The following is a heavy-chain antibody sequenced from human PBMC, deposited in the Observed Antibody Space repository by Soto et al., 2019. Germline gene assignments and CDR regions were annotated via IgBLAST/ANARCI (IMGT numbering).Heavy chain of an antibody. CDR2: ISGSGGST. CDR1: GFTFSSYA. Sequence: PGGSLRLSCAASGFTFSSYAMSWVRQAPGKGLEWVSAISGSGGSTYYADSVKGRFTISRDNSKNTLYLQMNSLRAEDTAVYYCAKVLIPDYCSGGSCYEEYIQHWGQGTLVTFSS. D-gene: IGHD2-15*01. V-gene: IGHV3-23*01. CDR3: AKVLIPDYCSGGSCYEEYIQH. J-gene: IGHJ1*01.